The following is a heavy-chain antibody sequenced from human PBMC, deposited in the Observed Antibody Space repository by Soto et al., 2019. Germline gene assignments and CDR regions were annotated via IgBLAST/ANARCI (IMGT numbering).Heavy chain of an antibody. CDR2: ISAYNGNT. Sequence: GASVKVSCKASGYTFTSYGISWVRQAPGQGLEWMGLISAYNGNTNYAQKIQGRVTMTRDTSTSTVYMELSSLRSEDTAVYYCARDSGDSSGYIFDYWGQGTRVTVSS. CDR3: ARDSGDSSGYIFDY. J-gene: IGHJ4*02. D-gene: IGHD3-22*01. V-gene: IGHV1-18*01. CDR1: GYTFTSYG.